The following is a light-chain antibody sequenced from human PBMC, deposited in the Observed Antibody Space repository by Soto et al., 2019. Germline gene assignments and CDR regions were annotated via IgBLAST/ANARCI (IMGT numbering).Light chain of an antibody. Sequence: EIVMTQSPATLSVSPGERATLSCRASQSVSSNLAWYQQKPGQAPRLLIYGASNRAAGIPARFSASGSGTDFTLTISDVQPEDFALYYCHQRQSWPRTFGQGTKVDI. J-gene: IGKJ1*01. CDR1: QSVSSN. CDR2: GAS. CDR3: HQRQSWPRT. V-gene: IGKV3D-15*01.